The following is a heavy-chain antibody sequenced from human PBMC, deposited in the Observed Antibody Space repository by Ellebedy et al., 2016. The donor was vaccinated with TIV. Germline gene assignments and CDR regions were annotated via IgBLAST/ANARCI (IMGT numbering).Heavy chain of an antibody. CDR1: GGSFSGYC. V-gene: IGHV4-34*01. CDR2: INHIGST. D-gene: IGHD3-3*01. CDR3: ARGRRFFYYYGMDV. Sequence: MPSETLSLTCAVYGGSFSGYCWSWIRQPPGKGLEWNGEINHIGSTNYNPSLKIRVTISVDTSKNQFSLKLSSVTAADTAVYYCARGRRFFYYYGMDVWGQGTTVTVSS. J-gene: IGHJ6*02.